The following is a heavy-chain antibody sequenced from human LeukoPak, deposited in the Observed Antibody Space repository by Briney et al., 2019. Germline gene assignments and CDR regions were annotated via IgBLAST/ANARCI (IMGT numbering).Heavy chain of an antibody. D-gene: IGHD3-3*01. CDR3: AKVSDFWSGYYDDY. J-gene: IGHJ4*02. Sequence: GGSLRLSCAASGFTFSSYSMNWVRQAPGKGLEWVSGISGRGGGGSAYYADSVKGRFTISRDNSKNTLYLQINSLSVEDTAVYYCAKVSDFWSGYYDDYWGQGTLVTVSS. V-gene: IGHV3-23*01. CDR2: ISGRGGGGSA. CDR1: GFTFSSYS.